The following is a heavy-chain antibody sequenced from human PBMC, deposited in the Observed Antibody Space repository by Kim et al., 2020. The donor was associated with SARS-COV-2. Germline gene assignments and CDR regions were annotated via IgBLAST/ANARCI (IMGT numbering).Heavy chain of an antibody. J-gene: IGHJ4*02. Sequence: SETLSLTCTVSGGSISSYYWSWIRQPPGKGLEWIGYIYYSGSTNYNPSLKSRVTISVDTSKNQFSLKLSSVTAADTAVYYCARDRGTAFDYWGQGTLVTVSS. D-gene: IGHD3-10*01. CDR1: GGSISSYY. CDR2: IYYSGST. CDR3: ARDRGTAFDY. V-gene: IGHV4-59*13.